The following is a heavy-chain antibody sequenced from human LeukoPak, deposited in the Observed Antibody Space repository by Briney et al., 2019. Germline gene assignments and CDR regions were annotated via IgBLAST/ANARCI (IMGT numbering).Heavy chain of an antibody. D-gene: IGHD2-15*01. CDR2: ISGSDGST. V-gene: IGHV3-23*01. CDR3: AKEGGGTYYYYMDV. CDR1: GFTFSSYA. J-gene: IGHJ6*03. Sequence: GGSLRLSCAASGFTFSSYAMSWVRQAPGKGLEWVSAISGSDGSTYYADSVKGRFTISRDNSKNTLYLQMNSLRAEDTAVYYCAKEGGGTYYYYMDVWGKGTTVTVSS.